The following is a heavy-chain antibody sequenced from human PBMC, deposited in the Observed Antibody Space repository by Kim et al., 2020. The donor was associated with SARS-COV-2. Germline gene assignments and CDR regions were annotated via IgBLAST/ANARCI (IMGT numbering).Heavy chain of an antibody. V-gene: IGHV3-21*01. D-gene: IGHD3-22*01. CDR1: GLIFGTNR. CDR2: ISSSGSYI. CDR3: ARDLSLDYYDSGGDSFD. Sequence: GGSLRLSCVASGLIFGTNRMNWVRQPPGKGLEWVSSISSSGSYIYYADSVKGRFTISRDNAKNSLFLQMNSLRAEDTAVYYCARDLSLDYYDSGGDSFD. J-gene: IGHJ4*01.